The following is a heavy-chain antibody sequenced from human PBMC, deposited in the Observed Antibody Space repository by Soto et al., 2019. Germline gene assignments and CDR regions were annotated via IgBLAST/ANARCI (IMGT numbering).Heavy chain of an antibody. CDR3: ARPKTGTATAGYDF. D-gene: IGHD6-13*01. CDR2: VYNTGTT. Sequence: PSETRSLTCIVSGVSISSSNYYWAWIRHPPGRGLEWIGSVYNTGTTYYNPSPRSRASISVDTCKNHFSLKVTSVTAADTAMYYCARPKTGTATAGYDFWGQGTLVTVSS. V-gene: IGHV4-39*02. J-gene: IGHJ4*02. CDR1: GVSISSSNYY.